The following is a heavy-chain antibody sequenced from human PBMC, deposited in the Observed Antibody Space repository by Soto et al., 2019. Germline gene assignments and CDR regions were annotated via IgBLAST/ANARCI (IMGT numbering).Heavy chain of an antibody. CDR2: IWYDGSNK. D-gene: IGHD6-13*01. CDR3: ARGAGQQLPYFDY. Sequence: QVQLVESGGGVVQPGRSLRLSCAASGFTFSSYGMHWVRQAPGKGLEWVAVIWYDGSNKYYADSVKGRFTISRDNSKNTLYLQMNSLRAEDTALYYCARGAGQQLPYFDYWGQGTLVTVSS. CDR1: GFTFSSYG. J-gene: IGHJ4*02. V-gene: IGHV3-33*01.